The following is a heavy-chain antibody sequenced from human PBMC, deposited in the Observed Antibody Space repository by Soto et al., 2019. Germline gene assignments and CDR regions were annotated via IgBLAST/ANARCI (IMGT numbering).Heavy chain of an antibody. CDR2: INHSGST. J-gene: IGHJ6*03. CDR3: ARVAAAGFVDCYYMDV. D-gene: IGHD6-13*01. CDR1: GGSFSGYY. Sequence: PSETLSLTCAVYGGSFSGYYWSWIRQPPGKGLEWIGEINHSGSTNYNPSLKSRVTISVDTSKNQFSLKLSSVTAADTAVYYCARVAAAGFVDCYYMDVWGKGTTVTVSS. V-gene: IGHV4-34*01.